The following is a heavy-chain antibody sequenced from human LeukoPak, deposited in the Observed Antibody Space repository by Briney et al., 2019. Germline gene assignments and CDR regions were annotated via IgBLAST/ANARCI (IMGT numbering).Heavy chain of an antibody. J-gene: IGHJ3*02. V-gene: IGHV4-4*09. Sequence: SETLSLTCTVSGGSISSYYWSWIRQPPGKGLEWIGYTHTSGSTNYNPSLKSRLTISVDSSKKQFSLKLNSVTAADTAVYYCARTEWLFNAFDIWGLGTMVTVSS. D-gene: IGHD3-3*01. CDR3: ARTEWLFNAFDI. CDR1: GGSISSYY. CDR2: THTSGST.